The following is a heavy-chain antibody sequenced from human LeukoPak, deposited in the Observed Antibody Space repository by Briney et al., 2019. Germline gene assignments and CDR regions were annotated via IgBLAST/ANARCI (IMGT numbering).Heavy chain of an antibody. V-gene: IGHV3-30*03. J-gene: IGHJ3*02. D-gene: IGHD3-22*01. CDR3: ARGGDSSGYYHRDDAFDI. CDR1: EFTFSNYG. CDR2: ISYDGVNK. Sequence: GGSLRLSCAASEFTFSNYGMHWVRQPPGRGLEWVALISYDGVNKYYADSVKGRFTISRDNSKNTLYLQMNSLRAEDTAVYYCARGGDSSGYYHRDDAFDIWGQGTMVTVSS.